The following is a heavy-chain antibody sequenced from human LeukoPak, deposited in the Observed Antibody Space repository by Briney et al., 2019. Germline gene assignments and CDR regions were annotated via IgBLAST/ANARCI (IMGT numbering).Heavy chain of an antibody. V-gene: IGHV4-4*07. J-gene: IGHJ4*02. CDR1: GGSICNYH. CDR2: IHTSGST. CDR3: ARRDSSSGWSFDH. Sequence: SETLSLTCTVSGGSICNYHWSWLRQPAGKGREGIGQIHTSGSTNYSPPLKSRVSMSLDTTEDQVSLTIRSVSAADTAFYYCARRDSSSGWSFDHWGQGTLVTVSS. D-gene: IGHD6-19*01.